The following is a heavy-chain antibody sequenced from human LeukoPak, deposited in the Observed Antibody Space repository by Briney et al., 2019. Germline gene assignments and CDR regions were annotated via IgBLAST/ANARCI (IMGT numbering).Heavy chain of an antibody. V-gene: IGHV3-21*01. J-gene: IGHJ3*02. Sequence: PGGSLRLSCAASGFTFSDYTVNWVRQAPGKGLEWVSSISGSSYYIYYADSVRGRFTISRDNAKNSLYLQMNSLRAEDTAVYYCARGPGRGNAFDIWGQGTMVTVSS. CDR3: ARGPGRGNAFDI. D-gene: IGHD3-10*01. CDR2: ISGSSYYI. CDR1: GFTFSDYT.